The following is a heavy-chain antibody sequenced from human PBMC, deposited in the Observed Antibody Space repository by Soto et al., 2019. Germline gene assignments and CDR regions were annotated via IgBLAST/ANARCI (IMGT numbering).Heavy chain of an antibody. V-gene: IGHV3-23*01. Sequence: GGSLRLSCAASGFTFSSYAMSWVRQAPGKGLEWVSAISGSGGSTYYADSVKGRFTISRDNSKNTLYLQMNSLRAEDTAVYYCAKVNYDFWSGYRNYYYYYMDVWGKGTTVTVSS. CDR3: AKVNYDFWSGYRNYYYYYMDV. D-gene: IGHD3-3*01. J-gene: IGHJ6*03. CDR1: GFTFSSYA. CDR2: ISGSGGST.